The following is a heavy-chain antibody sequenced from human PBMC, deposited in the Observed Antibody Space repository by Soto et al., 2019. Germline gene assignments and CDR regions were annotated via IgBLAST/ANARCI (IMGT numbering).Heavy chain of an antibody. CDR1: GDSVSSNSAA. J-gene: IGHJ4*02. Sequence: SQTLSLTCVISGDSVSSNSAAWNWIRQSPSRGLEWLGRTYYRSRWYNDYAVSVRSRITVNADTSKNQFSLHLNSVTPEDTAVYYCATMVRGVPPFDYWGQGTLVTVSS. D-gene: IGHD3-10*01. V-gene: IGHV6-1*01. CDR3: ATMVRGVPPFDY. CDR2: TYYRSRWYN.